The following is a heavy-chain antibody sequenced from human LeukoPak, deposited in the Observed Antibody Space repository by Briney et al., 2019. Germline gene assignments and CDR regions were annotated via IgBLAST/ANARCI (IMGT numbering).Heavy chain of an antibody. D-gene: IGHD5-12*01. V-gene: IGHV3-21*01. CDR2: ISSSSSYI. CDR1: GFTFSSYS. J-gene: IGHJ4*02. CDR3: ARVPRSGYALN. Sequence: GGSLRLSCAASGFTFSSYSMNWVRQAPGKGLEWVSSISSSSSYIYYADSVKGRFTISRDNAKNSLYLQMNSLRAEDTAVYYCARVPRSGYALNWGQGTLVTVSS.